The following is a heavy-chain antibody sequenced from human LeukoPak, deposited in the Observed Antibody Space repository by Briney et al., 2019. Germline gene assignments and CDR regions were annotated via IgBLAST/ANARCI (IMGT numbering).Heavy chain of an antibody. CDR2: IYPGDSDT. CDR3: ARQSWQVFLAAAGTEGSSAFDI. J-gene: IGHJ3*02. Sequence: GESLKISCKGSGYSFTSYWIGWVRQMPGKGLEWMGIIYPGDSDTRYSPSFQGQVTISADKSISTAYLQWSSLKASDTAMYYCARQSWQVFLAAAGTEGSSAFDIWGQGTMVTVSS. D-gene: IGHD6-13*01. V-gene: IGHV5-51*01. CDR1: GYSFTSYW.